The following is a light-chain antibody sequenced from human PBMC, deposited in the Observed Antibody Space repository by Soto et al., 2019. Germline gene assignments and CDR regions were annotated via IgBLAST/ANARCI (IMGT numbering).Light chain of an antibody. CDR1: QSVSSN. Sequence: EIVLTQSPDTLSLSPGERATLSCRASQSVSSNLAWYQQKPGQAPRLLIYDASNRATGIPARFSGSGSGTDFTLTISSLEPEDLAVYYCQQHNNWPITFGPGTKVDIK. CDR2: DAS. V-gene: IGKV3-11*01. J-gene: IGKJ3*01. CDR3: QQHNNWPIT.